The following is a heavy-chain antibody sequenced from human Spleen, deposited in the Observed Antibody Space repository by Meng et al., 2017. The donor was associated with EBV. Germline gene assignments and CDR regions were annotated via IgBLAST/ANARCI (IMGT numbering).Heavy chain of an antibody. J-gene: IGHJ4*02. Sequence: GQRVGFGGGLVKPGGSLGLSCAASGFTFSSYSMNWVRQAPGKGLEWVSSISSSSSYIYYADSVKGRFTISRDNAKNSLYLQMNSLRAEDTAVYYCARGVATAHFDYWGQGTLVTVSS. V-gene: IGHV3-21*01. CDR2: ISSSSSYI. D-gene: IGHD2-15*01. CDR3: ARGVATAHFDY. CDR1: GFTFSSYS.